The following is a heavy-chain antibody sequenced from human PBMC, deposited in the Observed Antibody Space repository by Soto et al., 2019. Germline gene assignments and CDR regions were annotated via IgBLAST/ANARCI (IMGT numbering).Heavy chain of an antibody. CDR3: ARTRIAAAGTGRGNWFDP. CDR1: GYTFTSYA. CDR2: INAGNGNT. Sequence: ASVKASCKASGYTFTSYAMHWVRQAPGQRIEWMGWINAGNGNTKYSQKFQGRVTITRDTSASTAYMELSSLRSEDTALYYFARTRIAAAGTGRGNWFDPWGQGTLVHRLL. D-gene: IGHD6-13*01. J-gene: IGHJ5*02. V-gene: IGHV1-3*01.